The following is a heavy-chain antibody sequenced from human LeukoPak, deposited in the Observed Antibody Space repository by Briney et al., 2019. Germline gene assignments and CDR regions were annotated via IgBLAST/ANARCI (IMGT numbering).Heavy chain of an antibody. CDR1: GYTFTDYY. J-gene: IGHJ4*02. CDR2: INPNSGVT. V-gene: IGHV1-2*02. Sequence: GASVKVSCKASGYTFTDYYLHWVRQAPGQGLEWAGWINPNSGVTNYAQKFQGRVSMTSDTSISTVYMELSRLRSDDTAVYYCSREDYWGQGTLVTVSS. CDR3: SREDY.